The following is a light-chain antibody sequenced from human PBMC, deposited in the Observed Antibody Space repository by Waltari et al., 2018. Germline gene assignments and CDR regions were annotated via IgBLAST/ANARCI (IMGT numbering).Light chain of an antibody. Sequence: ELVLTQSPGTLSLSPGARATLPCRASQSVSKYLAWYQQRPGQAPRLLIYAASTRATGIPDRFSGSGYGTDFSLIISRLEPEDFAVYYCQNHERLPATFGQGTKVEIK. J-gene: IGKJ1*01. V-gene: IGKV3-20*01. CDR3: QNHERLPAT. CDR1: QSVSKY. CDR2: AAS.